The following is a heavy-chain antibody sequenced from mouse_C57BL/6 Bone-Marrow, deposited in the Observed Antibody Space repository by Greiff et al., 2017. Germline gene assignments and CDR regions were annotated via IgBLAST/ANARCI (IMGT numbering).Heavy chain of an antibody. CDR3: ARGDYDVAWFAY. V-gene: IGHV1-4*01. CDR1: GYTFTSYT. CDR2: INPSSGYT. J-gene: IGHJ3*01. Sequence: QVHVKQSGAELARPGASVKMSCKASGYTFTSYTMHWVKQRPGQGLEWIGDINPSSGYTKYNQKFKDKATLTADKATSTAYMQLSSLTSEDSAVYYCARGDYDVAWFAYWGQGTLVTVSA. D-gene: IGHD2-4*01.